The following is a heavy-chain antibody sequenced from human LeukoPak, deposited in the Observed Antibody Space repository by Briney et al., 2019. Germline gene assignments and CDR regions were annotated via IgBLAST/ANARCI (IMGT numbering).Heavy chain of an antibody. CDR3: APARRELLYLWFDP. J-gene: IGHJ5*02. Sequence: SVKVSCKASGYTLTNYGITWVRQAPGQGLEWMGGIIPIFGTANYAQKFQGRVTITADESTSTAYMELSSLRSEDTAVYYCAPARRELLYLWFDPWGQGTLVTVSS. D-gene: IGHD1-26*01. CDR2: IIPIFGTA. CDR1: GYTLTNYG. V-gene: IGHV1-69*13.